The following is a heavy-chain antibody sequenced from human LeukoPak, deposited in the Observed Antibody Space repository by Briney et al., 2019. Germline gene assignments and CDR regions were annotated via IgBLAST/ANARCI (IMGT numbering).Heavy chain of an antibody. CDR3: STGDLYSTKYYFDY. V-gene: IGHV3-15*01. J-gene: IGHJ4*02. Sequence: GGSLRLSCAASGFTFSNAWMTWVRQAPGKGLEWVGRLKSKTDVGTADYVAPVKGRFTISRDDSKNTLYLQMNSLKTEDTAVYYCSTGDLYSTKYYFDYWGQGTLVTVSS. CDR2: LKSKTDVGTA. CDR1: GFTFSNAW. D-gene: IGHD2-2*01.